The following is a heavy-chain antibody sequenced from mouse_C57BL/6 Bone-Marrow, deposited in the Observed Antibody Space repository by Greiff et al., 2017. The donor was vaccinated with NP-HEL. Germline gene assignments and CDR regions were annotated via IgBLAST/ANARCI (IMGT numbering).Heavy chain of an antibody. CDR2: IDPENGDT. V-gene: IGHV14-4*01. CDR3: TTGRWVPYFDY. CDR1: GFNIKDDY. D-gene: IGHD2-3*01. Sequence: VQLQQSGAELVRPGASVKLSCTASGFNIKDDYMHWVKQRPEQGLEWIGWIDPENGDTEYASKFQGKATITADTYSNTAYLQLSSLTSEDTAVYYCTTGRWVPYFDYWGQGTTLTVSS. J-gene: IGHJ2*01.